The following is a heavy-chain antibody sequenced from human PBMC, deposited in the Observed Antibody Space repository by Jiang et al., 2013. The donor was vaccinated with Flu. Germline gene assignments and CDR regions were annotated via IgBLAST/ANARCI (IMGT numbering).Heavy chain of an antibody. J-gene: IGHJ4*02. V-gene: IGHV3-20*04. D-gene: IGHD3-22*01. CDR3: ARTQHYDSRGYSYFDY. CDR1: GFTFDDYG. CDR2: LIGNGGST. Sequence: AASGFTFDDYGMSWVRQAPGRGWSGSLVLIGNGGSTGYADSVKGRFTISRDNAENSLYLQMNSLRAEDTALYYCARTQHYDSRGYSYFDYWGQGTLVTVSS.